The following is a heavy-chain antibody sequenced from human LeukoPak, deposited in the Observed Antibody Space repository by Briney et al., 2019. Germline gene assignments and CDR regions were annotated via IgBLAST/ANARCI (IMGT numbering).Heavy chain of an antibody. Sequence: PSETLSLICTVSGGSISSYYWSWIRQPPGKGLEWIGYIYYSGSTNYNPSLKSRVTISVDTSKNQFSLKLSSVTAADTAVYYCARHHGSGSYYSRYYFDYWGQGTLVTVSS. D-gene: IGHD3-10*01. CDR3: ARHHGSGSYYSRYYFDY. CDR2: IYYSGST. J-gene: IGHJ4*02. CDR1: GGSISSYY. V-gene: IGHV4-59*08.